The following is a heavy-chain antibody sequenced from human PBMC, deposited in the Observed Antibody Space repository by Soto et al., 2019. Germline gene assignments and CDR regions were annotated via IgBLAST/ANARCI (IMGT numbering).Heavy chain of an antibody. J-gene: IGHJ4*02. CDR2: ISYDGNNK. V-gene: IGHV3-30-3*02. CDR3: AKEMAASEPNDF. D-gene: IGHD6-19*01. CDR1: GFTFSSYA. Sequence: QVQLVESGGGVVQPGRSLRLSCAASGFTFSSYAMNWVRQAPGKGLEWLAVISYDGNNKYYADSVKGRFTISRDNSKNTQYLQMNSLRVEDTAVYYCAKEMAASEPNDFWGQGTLVTVSS.